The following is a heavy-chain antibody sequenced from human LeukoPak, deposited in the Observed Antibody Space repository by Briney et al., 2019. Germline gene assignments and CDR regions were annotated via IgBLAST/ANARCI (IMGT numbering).Heavy chain of an antibody. CDR1: GGSFSGYY. CDR2: IYHSGST. J-gene: IGHJ6*03. Sequence: PSETLSLTCAVSGGSFSGYYWSWIRQPPGKGLEWIGEIYHSGSTNYNPSLKSRVTISVDTSKNQFSRKLSSVTAADTAVYYCARGLGCYYYYYMDVWGKGTTVTVSS. V-gene: IGHV4-34*01. CDR3: ARGLGCYYYYYMDV.